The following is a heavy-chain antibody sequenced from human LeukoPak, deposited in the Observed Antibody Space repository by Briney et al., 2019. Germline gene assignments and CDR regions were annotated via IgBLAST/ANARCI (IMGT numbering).Heavy chain of an antibody. J-gene: IGHJ1*01. CDR2: INQDGTEK. CDR1: GFTFISSW. V-gene: IGHV3-7*03. D-gene: IGHD2-2*01. Sequence: PGGSLRLSCAASGFTFISSWMTWVRQAPGKGLEWVANINQDGTEKYYVDSVKGRFTISRDNSKNTLYLQMNSLRAEDTAVYYCAREYQLLPVWEHWGQGTLVTVSS. CDR3: AREYQLLPVWEH.